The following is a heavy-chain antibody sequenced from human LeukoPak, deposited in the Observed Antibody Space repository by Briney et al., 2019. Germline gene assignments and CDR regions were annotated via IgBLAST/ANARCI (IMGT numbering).Heavy chain of an antibody. Sequence: GASVKVSCKASGYTFTSYYMHWVRQAPGQGLEWMGIINPSGGSTSYAQKFQGRVTMTRDTSTSTVYMELSSLRPEDTAVYYCAREELRFLEWPLYYYMDVWGKGTTVTVSS. D-gene: IGHD3-3*01. CDR1: GYTFTSYY. CDR2: INPSGGST. J-gene: IGHJ6*03. CDR3: AREELRFLEWPLYYYMDV. V-gene: IGHV1-46*01.